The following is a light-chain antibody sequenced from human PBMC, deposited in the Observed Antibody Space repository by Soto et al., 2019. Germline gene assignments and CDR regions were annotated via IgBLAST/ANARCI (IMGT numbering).Light chain of an antibody. CDR3: CSYAGSSTWV. J-gene: IGLJ3*02. CDR1: NSDVGGYNL. V-gene: IGLV2-23*01. CDR2: EGS. Sequence: QSALTQPASVSGSLGQSITISCTGTNSDVGGYNLVSWYQQHPGKAPKLMTYEGSKRPSGVSNRFSGSKSGNTASLTISGLQAEDEADYYCCSYAGSSTWVFGGGTKLTV.